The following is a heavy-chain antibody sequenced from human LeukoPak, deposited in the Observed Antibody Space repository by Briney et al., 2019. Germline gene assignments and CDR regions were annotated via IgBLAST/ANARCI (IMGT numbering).Heavy chain of an antibody. Sequence: GGSLRLSCAASGFIFNNYGMHWVRQAPGKGLEWVANINEVGSEKNYADSVKGRFTISRDNAYNSLYLQMNSLRAEDTAVYYCARASRLLDYWGQGTLVTVSS. V-gene: IGHV3-7*01. CDR3: ARASRLLDY. CDR1: GFIFNNYG. J-gene: IGHJ4*02. D-gene: IGHD6-25*01. CDR2: INEVGSEK.